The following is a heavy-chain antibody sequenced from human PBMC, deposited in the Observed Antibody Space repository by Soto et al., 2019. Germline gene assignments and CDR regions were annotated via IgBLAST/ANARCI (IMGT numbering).Heavy chain of an antibody. J-gene: IGHJ4*02. Sequence: EVQLLESGGGLVQPGGSLRLSCAASGFTFSSYAMWWVRQAPGKGLECVSAISGGGETTYYADSVKGRFTISRDNSKNTLYPQMNSLRAVDTAVYYCAFNSGSGSYYFDYWGQGTLVTVSS. V-gene: IGHV3-23*01. D-gene: IGHD3-10*01. CDR1: GFTFSSYA. CDR2: ISGGGETT. CDR3: AFNSGSGSYYFDY.